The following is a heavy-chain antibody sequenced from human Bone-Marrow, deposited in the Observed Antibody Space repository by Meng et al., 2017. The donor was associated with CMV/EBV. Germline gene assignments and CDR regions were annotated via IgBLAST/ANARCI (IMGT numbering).Heavy chain of an antibody. V-gene: IGHV3-23*01. CDR3: AKEPIGYCSTTSCYFES. J-gene: IGHJ4*02. CDR2: ISGSGLTT. Sequence: GESLKISCAASGFPFSSYVMSWVRQAPGKGLEWVSAISGSGLTTYYTDSVKGRFTISRDNSKNTQYVQMNSLRAEDTAIYYCAKEPIGYCSTTSCYFESWGQGTLVTVSS. CDR1: GFPFSSYV. D-gene: IGHD2-2*01.